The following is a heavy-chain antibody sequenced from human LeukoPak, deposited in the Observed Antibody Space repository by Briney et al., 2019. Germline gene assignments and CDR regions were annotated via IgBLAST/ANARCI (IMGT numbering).Heavy chain of an antibody. CDR1: AFSISSAYY. CDR3: ARGENYYYYMDV. CDR2: IYHSGST. V-gene: IGHV4-38-2*02. Sequence: SETLSLTCTVSAFSISSAYYWGWIRQPPGKGLEWTGSIYHSGSTYYNPSLKSRVTISVDMSKNHFSLKLSSVTAADTAVYYCARGENYYYYMDVWGKGTTVTVSS. J-gene: IGHJ6*03.